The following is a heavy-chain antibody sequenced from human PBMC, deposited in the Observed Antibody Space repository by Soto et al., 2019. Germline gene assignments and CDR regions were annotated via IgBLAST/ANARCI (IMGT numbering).Heavy chain of an antibody. V-gene: IGHV6-1*01. CDR3: ARDLSVLELRDYYYGMDV. D-gene: IGHD1-7*01. Sequence: PSQTLSLTCAISGDSVSSNSAAWNWIRQSPSRGLDWLGRTYYRSKWYNDYAVSVKSRITINPDTSKNQFSLQLNSVTPEDTAVYYCARDLSVLELRDYYYGMDVWGQGTTLTVSS. CDR1: GDSVSSNSAA. J-gene: IGHJ6*02. CDR2: TYYRSKWYN.